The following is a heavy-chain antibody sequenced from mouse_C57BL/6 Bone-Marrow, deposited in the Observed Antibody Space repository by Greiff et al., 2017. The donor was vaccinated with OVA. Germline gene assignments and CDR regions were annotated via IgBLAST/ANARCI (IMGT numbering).Heavy chain of an antibody. Sequence: VHLVESGPGLVQPSQSLSITCTVSGFSLTSYGVHWVRQSPGKGLEWLGVIWSGGSTDYNAAFISRLSISKDNSKSQVFFKMNSLQADDTAIYYCARNEDFWFAYWGQGTLVTVSA. CDR2: IWSGGST. V-gene: IGHV2-2*01. CDR1: GFSLTSYG. CDR3: ARNEDFWFAY. J-gene: IGHJ3*01.